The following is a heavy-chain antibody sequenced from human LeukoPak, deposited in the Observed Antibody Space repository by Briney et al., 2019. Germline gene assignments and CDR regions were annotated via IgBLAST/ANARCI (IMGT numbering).Heavy chain of an antibody. CDR1: GGSISSHY. CDR2: IYYSGST. V-gene: IGHV4-59*11. Sequence: PPETLSLTCTVSGGSISSHYWSWIRQPPGKGLEWIGYIYYSGSTNYNPSLKSRVTISVDTSKNQFSLKLSSVTAADTAVYYCARDIGSPYYYYYYMDVWGKGTTVTVSS. D-gene: IGHD5/OR15-5a*01. J-gene: IGHJ6*03. CDR3: ARDIGSPYYYYYYMDV.